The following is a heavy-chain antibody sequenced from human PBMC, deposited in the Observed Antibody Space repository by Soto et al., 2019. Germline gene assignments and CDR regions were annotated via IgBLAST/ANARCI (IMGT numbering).Heavy chain of an antibody. CDR3: TTLTIHCGRFDP. J-gene: IGHJ5*02. Sequence: GVSLRLSCTASGFTFGDYGMSWFRQAPGKGLEWVGFIRSKAYGGTTEYAASVKGRFTITRDDSKNMVYLQMNSLKTEDTAVYYCTTLTIHCGRFDPWGQGTLVTVSS. CDR2: IRSKAYGGTT. CDR1: GFTFGDYG. V-gene: IGHV3-49*03. D-gene: IGHD2-21*02.